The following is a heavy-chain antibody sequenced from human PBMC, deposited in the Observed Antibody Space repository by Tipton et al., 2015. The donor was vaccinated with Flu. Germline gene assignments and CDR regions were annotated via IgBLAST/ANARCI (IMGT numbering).Heavy chain of an antibody. J-gene: IGHJ3*02. Sequence: TLSLTCSVSGGSIGGRAYYWNWIRQHPGKGQEWIGYIFYNGNTFYNPSLNSLASISVDMSANLFSLTLTSVTAAVTAVYYCAGVGITTSGAVGFDIWGQRKAVTVSS. D-gene: IGHD6-13*01. CDR2: IFYNGNT. CDR1: GGSIGGRAYY. V-gene: IGHV4-31*01. CDR3: AGVGITTSGAVGFDI.